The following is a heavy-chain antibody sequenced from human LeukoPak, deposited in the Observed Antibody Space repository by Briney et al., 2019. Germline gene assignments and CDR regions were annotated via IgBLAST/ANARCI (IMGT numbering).Heavy chain of an antibody. V-gene: IGHV4-61*01. CDR1: GYSISSGSC. D-gene: IGHD6-13*01. J-gene: IGHJ6*03. Sequence: KPSETLSLTCTVSGYSISSGSCWGWIRQPPGKGLERIGYIYYSGSTNYNPSLKSRVTISVDTSKNQFSLKLSSVTAADTAVYYCATRIATDYYYYYMDVWGKGTTVTISS. CDR2: IYYSGST. CDR3: ATRIATDYYYYYMDV.